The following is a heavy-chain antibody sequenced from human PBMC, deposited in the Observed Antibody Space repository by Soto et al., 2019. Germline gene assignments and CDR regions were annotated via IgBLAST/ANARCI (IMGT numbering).Heavy chain of an antibody. CDR1: GYTFGNDD. Sequence: ASVKVSCKASGYTFGNDDISWVRQATGEGLEWMGWMNPNSGNTGYAQKFQGRVSMTRNTSITTAYLELSSLRSDDTAIYYCARMATSGTLNWFDPWGQGTLVTVSS. CDR2: MNPNSGNT. J-gene: IGHJ5*02. CDR3: ARMATSGTLNWFDP. V-gene: IGHV1-8*01.